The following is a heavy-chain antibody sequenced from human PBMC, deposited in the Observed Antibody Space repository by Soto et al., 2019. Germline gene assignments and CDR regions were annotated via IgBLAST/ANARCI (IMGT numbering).Heavy chain of an antibody. V-gene: IGHV1-46*03. CDR2: INPSGGST. CDR3: ARVYPSDTRYGYVGNNWFDP. CDR1: GYTFTSYY. D-gene: IGHD5-18*01. J-gene: IGHJ5*02. Sequence: QVQLVQSGAEVKKPGASVKVSCKASGYTFTSYYMHWARQAPGQGLEWMRIINPSGGSTSYAQKFQGRVTMTRDTSTSTVYMELSSLRSEVTAVYYCARVYPSDTRYGYVGNNWFDPWGQGTLVTVSS.